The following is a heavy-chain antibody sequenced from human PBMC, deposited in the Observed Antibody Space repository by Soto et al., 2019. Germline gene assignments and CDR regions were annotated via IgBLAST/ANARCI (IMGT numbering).Heavy chain of an antibody. D-gene: IGHD5-12*01. V-gene: IGHV3-48*03. CDR1: GFTFSSYE. CDR2: ISSSGSTI. CDR3: ARDIVASRIGYFDY. Sequence: LRLSCAASGFTFSSYEMNWVRQAPGKGLEWVSYISSSGSTIYYADSVKGRFTISRDNAKNSLYLQMNSLRAEDTAVYYCARDIVASRIGYFDYWGQGTLVTVSS. J-gene: IGHJ4*02.